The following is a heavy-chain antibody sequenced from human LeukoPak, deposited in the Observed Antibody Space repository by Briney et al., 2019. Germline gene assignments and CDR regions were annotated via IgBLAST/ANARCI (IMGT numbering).Heavy chain of an antibody. V-gene: IGHV4-34*01. D-gene: IGHD5-18*01. CDR1: GGSFSGYY. Sequence: SETLSLTCAVYGGSFSGYYWSWIRQPPGKGLEWIGEINHSGSTNYNPSLMSRVTMSVDTSKNQFSLKLNSVTAADTAVYYCATEYSYGMWGFDYWGQGTLVTVSS. CDR3: ATEYSYGMWGFDY. CDR2: INHSGST. J-gene: IGHJ4*02.